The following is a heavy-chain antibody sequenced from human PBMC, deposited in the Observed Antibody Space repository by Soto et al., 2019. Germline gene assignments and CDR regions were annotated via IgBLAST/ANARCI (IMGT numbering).Heavy chain of an antibody. V-gene: IGHV4-4*02. CDR1: GASISSTSSGDW. J-gene: IGHJ4*02. CDR3: AKMVGATLVDY. CDR2: IHHSGST. Sequence: QVQLQESGPGLVKPSGTLSLTCTVSGASISSTSSGDWWSWVRQPPGKGLEWIGEIHHSGSTNYNPPLKGRVTMSVDKSKNQVPLRLSSVTAADTAVYYCAKMVGATLVDYWGQGTLVTVSS. D-gene: IGHD1-26*01.